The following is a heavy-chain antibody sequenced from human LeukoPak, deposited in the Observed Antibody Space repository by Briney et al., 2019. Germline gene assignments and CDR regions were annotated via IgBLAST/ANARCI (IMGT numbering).Heavy chain of an antibody. J-gene: IGHJ6*02. CDR2: IKQDGSEK. CDR1: EFTFSSYW. Sequence: GESLRLSCTASEFTFSSYWMSWVRQAPGKGLEWVANIKQDGSEKDYVDSVKGRFTISRDNAKNSLYLQMNNLGAEDTAVYYCARYCGGDCYGMDVWGQGTTVTVSS. CDR3: ARYCGGDCYGMDV. V-gene: IGHV3-7*01. D-gene: IGHD2-21*01.